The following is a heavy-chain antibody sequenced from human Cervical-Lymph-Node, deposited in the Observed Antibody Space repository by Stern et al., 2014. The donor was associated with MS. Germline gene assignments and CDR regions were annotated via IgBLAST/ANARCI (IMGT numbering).Heavy chain of an antibody. CDR2: MYSGGNR. CDR3: TLTRETDEYFHH. J-gene: IGHJ1*01. CDR1: GFTVSGTY. V-gene: IGHV3-53*01. Sequence: VQLVQSGGGLIQPGGSLRLPCAASGFTVSGTYMTRVRQAPGKGLEWVSVMYSGGNRYYADSVKGRFTISRDNSRNTLYLQMNILRAEDTAVYFCTLTRETDEYFHHWGQGTLVTVSS. D-gene: IGHD3-9*01.